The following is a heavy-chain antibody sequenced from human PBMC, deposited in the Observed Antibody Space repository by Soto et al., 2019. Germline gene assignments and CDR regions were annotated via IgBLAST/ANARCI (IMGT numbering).Heavy chain of an antibody. CDR3: VRDSGNGWKDY. Sequence: SETLSLTCAVSGGSISSTNWWNWVRQPPGKGLEWIGEIDHSGSTNHNPSLKSRVTMSVDKPKNQFSLKLSSVTAADTAVYYCVRDSGNGWKDYWGQGTLVTVSS. J-gene: IGHJ4*02. CDR2: IDHSGST. D-gene: IGHD6-19*01. CDR1: GGSISSTNW. V-gene: IGHV4-4*02.